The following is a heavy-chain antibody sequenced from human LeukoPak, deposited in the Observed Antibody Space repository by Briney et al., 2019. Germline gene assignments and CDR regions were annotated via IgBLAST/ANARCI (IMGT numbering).Heavy chain of an antibody. CDR1: GYTFTSYG. J-gene: IGHJ4*02. V-gene: IGHV1-18*01. D-gene: IGHD3-22*01. CDR3: ARDGTHYYDSLFDY. Sequence: ASVKVSCKASGYTFTSYGISWVRQAPGQGLEWMGWISAYNGNTNYAQKLQGRVIMTTDTSTSTAYMELRSLRSDDTAVYYCARDGTHYYDSLFDYWGQGTLVTVSS. CDR2: ISAYNGNT.